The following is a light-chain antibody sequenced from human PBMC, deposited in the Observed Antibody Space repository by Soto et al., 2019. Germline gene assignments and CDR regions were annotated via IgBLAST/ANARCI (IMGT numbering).Light chain of an antibody. CDR2: KMS. V-gene: IGKV1-5*03. Sequence: DIQMTQSPSTLFASVGDTVTITCRASQSISAWLSWYQQRPGKAPKLLIYKMSASERGVPSRFSGSGSGTNFTLTISRLQPEDFAVYYCQHYGTSLTFGGGSKV. J-gene: IGKJ4*01. CDR1: QSISAW. CDR3: QHYGTSLT.